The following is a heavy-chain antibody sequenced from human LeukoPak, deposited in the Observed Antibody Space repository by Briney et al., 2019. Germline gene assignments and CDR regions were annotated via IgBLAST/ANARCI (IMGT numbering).Heavy chain of an antibody. D-gene: IGHD2-21*02. J-gene: IGHJ3*02. Sequence: SETLSLTCTVSGGSISSYYWSWIRQPPGKGLEWSGYIYYSGSTNYNPSLKSRVTISVDTSKNQFSLELSSVTAADTAVYYCAGGTATDAFDIWGQGTMVTVSS. CDR3: AGGTATDAFDI. CDR2: IYYSGST. CDR1: GGSISSYY. V-gene: IGHV4-59*01.